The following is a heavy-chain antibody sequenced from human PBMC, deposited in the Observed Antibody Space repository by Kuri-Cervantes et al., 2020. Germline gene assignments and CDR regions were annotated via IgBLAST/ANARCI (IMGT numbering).Heavy chain of an antibody. J-gene: IGHJ4*02. CDR2: IYWGEER. Sequence: SGPTLVKPTQTLTLTCTFSGFSLSTSGEAVGWIRQPPGKSLEWLALIYWGEERRYSPSLKTRLTITKNTPKNQVVLTMTNMDPVDTATCYCAHRYGGYFDFWGQGTLVTVSS. CDR3: AHRYGGYFDF. D-gene: IGHD3-10*01. V-gene: IGHV2-5*02. CDR1: GFSLSTSGEA.